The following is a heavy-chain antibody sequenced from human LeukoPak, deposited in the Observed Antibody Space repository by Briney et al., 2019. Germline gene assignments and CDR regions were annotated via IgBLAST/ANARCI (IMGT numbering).Heavy chain of an antibody. CDR3: ARDPTKLDYYDCRGSFDY. CDR2: ISYDGSNK. CDR1: GFTFSSYA. D-gene: IGHD3-22*01. Sequence: PGGSLRLSCAVSGFTFSSYAMHWVRQAPGKGLEWVAVISYDGSNKYNADSVKGRFTISRDNSKNTLYLQMNSLRAEDTAVSYCARDPTKLDYYDCRGSFDYWGQGTLVTVSS. V-gene: IGHV3-30-3*01. J-gene: IGHJ4*02.